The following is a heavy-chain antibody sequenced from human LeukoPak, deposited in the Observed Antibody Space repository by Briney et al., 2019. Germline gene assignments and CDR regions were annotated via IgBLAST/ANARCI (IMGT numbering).Heavy chain of an antibody. J-gene: IGHJ4*02. CDR3: ARLGITGTTRDYFDY. V-gene: IGHV5-51*01. D-gene: IGHD1-7*01. CDR2: IYPGDSDT. Sequence: GESLKISCKGSGYSFTSYWIGWVRQMPGKGLEWMGIIYPGDSDTRYSPSFQGQVTISADKSISTAYLQWSSLKASDTAMYYCARLGITGTTRDYFDYWGQGTLVTASS. CDR1: GYSFTSYW.